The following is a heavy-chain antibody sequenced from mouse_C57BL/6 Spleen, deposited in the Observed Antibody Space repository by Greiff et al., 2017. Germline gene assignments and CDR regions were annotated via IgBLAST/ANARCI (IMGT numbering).Heavy chain of an antibody. Sequence: VQLQQSGAELVRPGASVKLSCTASGFNIKDDYMHWVKQRPEQGLEWIGWIDPENGDTESASKFQGKATITADTSSNTAYLQLSSLTSEDTAVYYCTIRGIYDYDEYFDVWGTGTTVTVSS. CDR3: TIRGIYDYDEYFDV. CDR1: GFNIKDDY. CDR2: IDPENGDT. J-gene: IGHJ1*03. V-gene: IGHV14-4*01. D-gene: IGHD2-4*01.